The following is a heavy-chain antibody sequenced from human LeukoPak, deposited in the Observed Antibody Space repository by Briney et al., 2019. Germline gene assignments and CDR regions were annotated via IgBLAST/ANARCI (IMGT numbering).Heavy chain of an antibody. CDR2: MNPNSGNT. Sequence: GASVKVSCKASGYTFTSYDINWVRRATGQGLEWMGWMNPNSGNTGYAQKFQGRVTITRSTSISTAYMELSSLRSEDTAVYYCARGRDNYYGSGSYYNVWGQGTLVTVSS. CDR3: ARGRDNYYGSGSYYNV. D-gene: IGHD3-10*01. J-gene: IGHJ4*02. CDR1: GYTFTSYD. V-gene: IGHV1-8*03.